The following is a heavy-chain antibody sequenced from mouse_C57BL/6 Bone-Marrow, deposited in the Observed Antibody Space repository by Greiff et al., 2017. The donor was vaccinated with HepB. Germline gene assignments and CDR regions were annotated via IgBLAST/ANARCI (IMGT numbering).Heavy chain of an antibody. D-gene: IGHD1-1*01. J-gene: IGHJ2*01. V-gene: IGHV1-39*01. CDR1: GYSFTDYN. CDR3: ARMGELIYYYGSSPFDY. CDR2: INPNYGTT. Sequence: VQLQQSGPELVKPGASVKISCKASGYSFTDYNMNWVKQSNGKSLEWIGVINPNYGTTSYNQKFKGKATLTVDQSSSTAYMQLNSLTSEDSAVYYCARMGELIYYYGSSPFDYWGQGTTLTVSS.